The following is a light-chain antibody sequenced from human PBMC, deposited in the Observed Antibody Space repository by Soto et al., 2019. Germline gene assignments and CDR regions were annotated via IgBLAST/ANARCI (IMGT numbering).Light chain of an antibody. Sequence: QSALTQPASVSGSPGQSITISCTGTSRDVGTYNYVSWYQLHPGEAPKLIIYEVTNRPSGVSDRFSGSKSGNTASLTISGLQSEDETDYYCSSYTSLSTVVFGTGTKVTVL. J-gene: IGLJ1*01. CDR1: SRDVGTYNY. CDR3: SSYTSLSTVV. CDR2: EVT. V-gene: IGLV2-14*01.